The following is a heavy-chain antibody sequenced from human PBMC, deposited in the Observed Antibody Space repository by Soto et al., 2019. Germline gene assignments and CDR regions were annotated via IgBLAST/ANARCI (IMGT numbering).Heavy chain of an antibody. J-gene: IGHJ2*01. D-gene: IGHD3-22*01. Sequence: ASVKVSCKASGYTFTSYGISWVRQAPGQGLEWMGWISAYNGNTNYAQKLQGRATMTTDTSTSTAYMELRSLRSDDTAVYYCARDWYYYDSSGYFTYWYFDLWGRGTLVTVSS. CDR3: ARDWYYYDSSGYFTYWYFDL. V-gene: IGHV1-18*01. CDR1: GYTFTSYG. CDR2: ISAYNGNT.